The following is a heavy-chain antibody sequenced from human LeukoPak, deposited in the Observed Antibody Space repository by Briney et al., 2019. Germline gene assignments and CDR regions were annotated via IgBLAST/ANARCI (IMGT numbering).Heavy chain of an antibody. D-gene: IGHD5-18*01. Sequence: GASVKVSCKASGYTFTSYAMNWVRQAPGQGLEWMGWINTNTGNPTYAQGFTGRFVFSLDTSVSTAYLQISSLKAEDTAVYYCARASGDVDTAMVGWFDPWGQGTLVTVSS. CDR2: INTNTGNP. V-gene: IGHV7-4-1*02. J-gene: IGHJ5*02. CDR1: GYTFTSYA. CDR3: ARASGDVDTAMVGWFDP.